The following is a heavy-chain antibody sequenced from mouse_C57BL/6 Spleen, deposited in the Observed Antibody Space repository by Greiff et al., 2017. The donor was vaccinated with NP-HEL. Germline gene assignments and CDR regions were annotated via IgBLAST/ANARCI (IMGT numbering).Heavy chain of an antibody. J-gene: IGHJ1*03. CDR1: GFTFTDYY. CDR3: ARPPYYSNYADWDFDV. V-gene: IGHV7-3*01. CDR2: IRNKANGYTT. D-gene: IGHD2-5*01. Sequence: EVKVVESGGGLVQPGGSLSLSCAASGFTFTDYYMSWVRQPPGKALEWLGFIRNKANGYTTEYSASVKGRFTISRDNSQSILYLQMNALRAEDSATYYCARPPYYSNYADWDFDVWGTGTTVTVSS.